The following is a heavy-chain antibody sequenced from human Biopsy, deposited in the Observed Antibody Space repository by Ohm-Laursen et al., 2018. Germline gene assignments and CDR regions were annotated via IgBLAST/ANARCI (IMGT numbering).Heavy chain of an antibody. D-gene: IGHD2-8*01. Sequence: SSVKVSCKPSSYTFTDYNIHWMRQAPGQGLEWLGYINCKTGATNYAQKFQGTVTMTRDTSISTAYLALGRLRSADTAIYYCARDPLNGHKHFDYWGQGSLVTVSS. CDR3: ARDPLNGHKHFDY. CDR1: SYTFTDYN. V-gene: IGHV1-2*02. CDR2: INCKTGAT. J-gene: IGHJ4*02.